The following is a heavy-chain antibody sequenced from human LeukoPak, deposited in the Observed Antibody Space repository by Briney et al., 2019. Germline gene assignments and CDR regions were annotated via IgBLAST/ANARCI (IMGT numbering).Heavy chain of an antibody. CDR2: ISSSSSTI. Sequence: GGSLRLSCAASGFTFSSYSMNWVRQAPGKGLEWVSYISSSSSTIYYADSVKGRFTISRDNAKNSLYLQMNSLRAEDTAVYYCAKRYDYVWGSYRNDAFDIWGQGTMVTVSS. CDR1: GFTFSSYS. V-gene: IGHV3-48*01. J-gene: IGHJ3*02. D-gene: IGHD3-16*02. CDR3: AKRYDYVWGSYRNDAFDI.